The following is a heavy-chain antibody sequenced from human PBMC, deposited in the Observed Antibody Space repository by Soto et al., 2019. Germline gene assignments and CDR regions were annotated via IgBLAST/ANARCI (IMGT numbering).Heavy chain of an antibody. CDR2: ISYDGSNK. CDR3: ARDVSVADGFDY. D-gene: IGHD6-19*01. V-gene: IGHV3-30-3*01. J-gene: IGHJ4*02. Sequence: GGSLRLSCAASGFTFSSYAMHWVRQAPGKGLEWVAVISYDGSNKYYADSVKGRFTISRDNSKNTLYLQMNSLRAEDTAVYYCARDVSVADGFDYWGQGTLVTVSS. CDR1: GFTFSSYA.